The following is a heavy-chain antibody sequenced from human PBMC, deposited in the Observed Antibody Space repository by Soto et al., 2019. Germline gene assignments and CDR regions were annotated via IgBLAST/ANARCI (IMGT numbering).Heavy chain of an antibody. D-gene: IGHD1-7*01. CDR1: GGSFSGYY. J-gene: IGHJ4*02. CDR3: ARGGELELRGRANFDY. CDR2: INHSGST. V-gene: IGHV4-34*01. Sequence: QVQLQQWGAGLLKPSETLSLTCAVYGGSFSGYYWSWIRQPPGKGLEWIGEINHSGSTNYNPSLKSRVTISVDTSKNQFSLKLSSVTAADTAVYYCARGGELELRGRANFDYWGQGTLVTVSS.